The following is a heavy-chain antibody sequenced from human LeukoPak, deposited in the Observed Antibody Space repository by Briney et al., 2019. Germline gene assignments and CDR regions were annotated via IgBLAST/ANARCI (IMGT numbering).Heavy chain of an antibody. CDR1: GGSISPFY. J-gene: IGHJ6*04. Sequence: PSETLSLTCTVSGGSISPFYWSWIRQPPGKGLEWIGYIYYTGSTDYNPSLKSRVTISVDTSKNQFSLKLSRVSAADSAEYYCARVGSAAGITGMDVWGTGTTVTVSS. V-gene: IGHV4-59*01. CDR3: ARVGSAAGITGMDV. D-gene: IGHD6-13*01. CDR2: IYYTGST.